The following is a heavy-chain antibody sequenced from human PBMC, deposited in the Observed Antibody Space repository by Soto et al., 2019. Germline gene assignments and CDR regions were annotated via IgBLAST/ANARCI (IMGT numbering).Heavy chain of an antibody. V-gene: IGHV3-30-3*01. CDR2: VSYDGSSK. J-gene: IGHJ5*02. CDR3: ARDSGYDGHHH. D-gene: IGHD5-12*01. CDR1: GFIFSSYA. Sequence: QVLLVESGGGVVQPGRSLRLSCAASGFIFSSYAMHWVRQAPGKGLEWVAVVSYDGSSKYYADSVKGRFTISRDKSKNTVYLQMNSLRAEDTAVYYCARDSGYDGHHHWGQGTLVTVSS.